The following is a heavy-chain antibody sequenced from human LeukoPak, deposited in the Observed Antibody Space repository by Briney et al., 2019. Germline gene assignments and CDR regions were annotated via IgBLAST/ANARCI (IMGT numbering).Heavy chain of an antibody. J-gene: IGHJ4*02. D-gene: IGHD5-18*01. CDR3: ASALLTAMVSVDY. Sequence: GGSLRLSCAASGFTFSDYYMSWIRQAPGRGLEWVSYISGTTLYTNYADSVKGRFTISRDNAKNSLYLQMISLRAEDTAVYYCASALLTAMVSVDYWGQGTLVTVSS. V-gene: IGHV3-11*06. CDR1: GFTFSDYY. CDR2: ISGTTLYT.